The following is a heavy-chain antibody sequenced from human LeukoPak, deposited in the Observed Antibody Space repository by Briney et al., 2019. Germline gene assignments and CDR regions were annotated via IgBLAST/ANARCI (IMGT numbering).Heavy chain of an antibody. Sequence: ASVKVSCKASGYTFTSNYMHWVRQAPGQGLEWMGWINSKSSATSYAQTFQGRVTMTRDTSITTAYMELSGLRSDDTAVYYCARGFGSSWFDYWGQGTLVTVSS. V-gene: IGHV1-2*02. CDR1: GYTFTSNY. CDR3: ARGFGSSWFDY. D-gene: IGHD6-13*01. J-gene: IGHJ5*01. CDR2: INSKSSAT.